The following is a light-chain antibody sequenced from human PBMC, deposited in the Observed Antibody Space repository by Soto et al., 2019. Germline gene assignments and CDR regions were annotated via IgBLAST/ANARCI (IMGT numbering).Light chain of an antibody. J-gene: IGKJ2*01. CDR3: QQYKSWPYT. CDR1: QSVNTN. CDR2: DAS. V-gene: IGKV3-15*01. Sequence: ETVMTQSPATLSASPGERSPLXXRASQSVNTNLAWYQQKPGQAPRXVIYDASTRATGIPASFSGSGSGTEFTLTIRSLQSEDSAVYYCQQYKSWPYTFGQGTKVDIK.